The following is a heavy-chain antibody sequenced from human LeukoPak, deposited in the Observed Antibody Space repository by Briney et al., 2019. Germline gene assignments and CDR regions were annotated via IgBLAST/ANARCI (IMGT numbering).Heavy chain of an antibody. J-gene: IGHJ3*02. Sequence: SETLSLTCTVSGGSISSYYWSWIRQPPGKGLEGIGYIYYNGSTNYNPSLKSLVTISVDTSKNQFYLKLSSVTGADTAVYSCARGQLGATDAFDIWGQGTMVTVSS. CDR2: IYYNGST. V-gene: IGHV4-59*01. CDR1: GGSISSYY. D-gene: IGHD1-26*01. CDR3: ARGQLGATDAFDI.